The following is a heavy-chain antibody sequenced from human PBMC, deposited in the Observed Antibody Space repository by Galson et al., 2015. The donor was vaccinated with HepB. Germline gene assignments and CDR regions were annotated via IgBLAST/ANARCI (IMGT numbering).Heavy chain of an antibody. D-gene: IGHD2-15*01. CDR1: GGTCNTSA. CDR2: TIPIFGTP. Sequence: SVKVSCKASGGTCNTSAINWVRQASGQRLEWMGGTIPIFGTPQYAPKFQGRLTIIADESKTTAYMELGSLGSEDTAVYYCARSWWGYAFDIWGQGTMVTVSS. J-gene: IGHJ3*02. CDR3: ARSWWGYAFDI. V-gene: IGHV1-69*13.